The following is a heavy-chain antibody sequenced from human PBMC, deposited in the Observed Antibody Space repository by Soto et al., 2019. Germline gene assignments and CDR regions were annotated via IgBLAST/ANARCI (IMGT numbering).Heavy chain of an antibody. CDR3: ARGLLLGLLSDAFDI. D-gene: IGHD1-26*01. V-gene: IGHV1-18*01. J-gene: IGHJ3*02. CDR1: GYTFTSYG. CDR2: ISAYNGNT. Sequence: ASVKVSCKASGYTFTSYGISWVRQAPGQGLEWMGWISAYNGNTNYAQKLQGRVTMTTDTSTSTAYMELRSLRSDDTAVYYCARGLLLGLLSDAFDIWGQGTMVTVSS.